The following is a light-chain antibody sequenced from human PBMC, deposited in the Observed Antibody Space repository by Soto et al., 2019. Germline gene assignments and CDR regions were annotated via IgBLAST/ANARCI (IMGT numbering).Light chain of an antibody. V-gene: IGLV2-23*01. CDR1: SSDVGSYNL. Sequence: QSALTQPASVSGSPGQSITISRTGTSSDVGSYNLVSWYQQHPGKAPKLMIYEGSKRPSGVSNRFSGSKSGNTASLTISGLQAEDEADYYCCSYAGSRVFGGGTKVTVL. CDR2: EGS. J-gene: IGLJ3*02. CDR3: CSYAGSRV.